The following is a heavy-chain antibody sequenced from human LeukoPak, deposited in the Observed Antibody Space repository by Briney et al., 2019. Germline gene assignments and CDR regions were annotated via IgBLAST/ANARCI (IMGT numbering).Heavy chain of an antibody. Sequence: GGSLRLSCAASGFTVSSNHMSWVRQAPGKGLEWVANIKRDGSEKYYVDSVKGRFTISRDNAKNSLDLQMNSLRVEDTAVYYCARLGPASSGWPESFDYWGQGTLVTVSS. D-gene: IGHD6-19*01. CDR1: GFTVSSNH. V-gene: IGHV3-7*03. CDR2: IKRDGSEK. J-gene: IGHJ4*02. CDR3: ARLGPASSGWPESFDY.